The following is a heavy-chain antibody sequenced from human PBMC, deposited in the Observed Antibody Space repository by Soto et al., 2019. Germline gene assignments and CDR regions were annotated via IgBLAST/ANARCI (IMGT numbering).Heavy chain of an antibody. V-gene: IGHV3-11*06. CDR3: ARGGLASWDYFDY. J-gene: IGHJ4*02. D-gene: IGHD6-13*01. CDR1: GFTFSDYY. CDR2: ISSSSSYT. Sequence: PGGSLRLSCAASGFTFSDYYMSWIRQAPGKGLEWVSYISSSSSYTNYADSVKGRFTISRDNAKNSLYLQMNSLRAEDTAVYYCARGGLASWDYFDYWGQGTLVTVSS.